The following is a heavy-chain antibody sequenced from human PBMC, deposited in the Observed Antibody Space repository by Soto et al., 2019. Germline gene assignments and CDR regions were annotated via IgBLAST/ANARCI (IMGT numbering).Heavy chain of an antibody. Sequence: EVQLVESGGGLVQPGGSLRLSCAASGFTFSSYDMHWVRQATGKGLEWVSAIGTAGDTYYPGSVKGRFTISRENAKNSLYLQMNSLRAGDTAVYYCARVSGGDYNWYFDLWGCGTLVTVSS. CDR1: GFTFSSYD. J-gene: IGHJ2*01. CDR3: ARVSGGDYNWYFDL. D-gene: IGHD2-21*01. CDR2: IGTAGDT. V-gene: IGHV3-13*01.